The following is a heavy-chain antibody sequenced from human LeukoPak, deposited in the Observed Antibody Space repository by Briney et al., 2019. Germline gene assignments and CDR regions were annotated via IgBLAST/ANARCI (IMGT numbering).Heavy chain of an antibody. J-gene: IGHJ4*02. D-gene: IGHD6-13*01. CDR1: GYTFTNYA. CDR2: INAGNGDT. V-gene: IGHV1-3*01. CDR3: ARGPIAAVAFFDY. Sequence: ASVKVSCKASGYTFTNYAIHWVRQAPGQRPEWMGWINAGNGDTRYLQRFQGRVTITRDTSASVVYMELSSLRYEDTAMFYCARGPIAAVAFFDYWGQGTLVSVSA.